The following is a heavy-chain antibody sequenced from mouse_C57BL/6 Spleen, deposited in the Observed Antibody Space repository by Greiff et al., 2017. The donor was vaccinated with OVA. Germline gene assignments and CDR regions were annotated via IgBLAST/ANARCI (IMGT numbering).Heavy chain of an antibody. J-gene: IGHJ2*01. CDR3: AREFITTVVATGNFDY. V-gene: IGHV1-64*01. Sequence: QVQLQQPGAELVKPGASVKLSCKASGYTFTSYWMHWVKQRPGQGLEWIGMIHPTSGSTNYNEKFKSKATLTVDKSSSTAYMQLSSLTSEDSAVYYCAREFITTVVATGNFDYWGQGTTLTVSS. CDR1: GYTFTSYW. CDR2: IHPTSGST. D-gene: IGHD1-1*01.